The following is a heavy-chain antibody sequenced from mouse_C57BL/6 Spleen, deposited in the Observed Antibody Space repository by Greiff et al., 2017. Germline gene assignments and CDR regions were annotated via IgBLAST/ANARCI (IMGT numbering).Heavy chain of an antibody. CDR3: CGGTSRCFDG. Sequence: VQLQQSGAELVRPGASVTLSCKASGYTFTDYEMHWVKQTPVHGLEWIGAIDPETGGTAYNQKFKGKAILTADKSSSTAYMELRSLTSEDSAGYYCCGGTSRCFDGWGTGTTGTVSS. CDR2: IDPETGGT. D-gene: IGHD3-3*01. J-gene: IGHJ1*03. V-gene: IGHV1-15*01. CDR1: GYTFTDYE.